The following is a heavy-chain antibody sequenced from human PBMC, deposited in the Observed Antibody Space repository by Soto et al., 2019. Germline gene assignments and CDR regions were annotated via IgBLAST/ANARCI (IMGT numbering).Heavy chain of an antibody. CDR1: GYTFTSYG. CDR2: ISAYNGNT. J-gene: IGHJ4*02. CDR3: KAIFGVNETPDS. V-gene: IGHV1-18*01. Sequence: ASVKVSCKASGYTFTSYGISWVRQAPGQGLEWMGWISAYNGNTNYAQKLQGRVTMTTDTSTSTAYMELRSLRSDDTAVYYCKAIFGVNETPDSWGQGTLVTVSS. D-gene: IGHD3-3*01.